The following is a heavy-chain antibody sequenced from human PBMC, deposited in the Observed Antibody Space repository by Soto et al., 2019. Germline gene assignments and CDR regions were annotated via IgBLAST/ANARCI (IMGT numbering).Heavy chain of an antibody. CDR1: GGSVSSGSYY. J-gene: IGHJ6*02. V-gene: IGHV4-61*01. CDR2: IYYSGST. D-gene: IGHD2-2*01. CDR3: ARRLIVVVPAATQGYYYGMDV. Sequence: SETLSLTCTVSGGSVSSGSYYWSWIRQPPGKGLEWIGYIYYSGSTNYNPSPKSRVTISVDTSKNQFSLKLSSVTAADTAVYYCARRLIVVVPAATQGYYYGMDVWGQGTTVTVSS.